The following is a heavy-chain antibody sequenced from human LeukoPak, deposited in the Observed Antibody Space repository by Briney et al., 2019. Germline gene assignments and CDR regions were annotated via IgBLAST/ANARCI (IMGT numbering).Heavy chain of an antibody. CDR1: GGSFSGYY. V-gene: IGHV4-34*01. D-gene: IGHD6-13*01. J-gene: IGHJ5*02. Sequence: SETLSLTCAVYGGSFSGYYWSWIRQPPGKGLEWIGEINHSGSTNYNPSLKSRVTISVDTSKNQFSLKLSSVTAADTAVYYCAAAAGTLSWFDPWGQGTLVTVSS. CDR3: AAAAGTLSWFDP. CDR2: INHSGST.